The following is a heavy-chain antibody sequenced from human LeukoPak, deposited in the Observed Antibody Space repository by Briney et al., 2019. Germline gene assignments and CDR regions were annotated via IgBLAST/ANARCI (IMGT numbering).Heavy chain of an antibody. V-gene: IGHV4-39*07. D-gene: IGHD3-22*01. CDR1: GGSISTSNYY. CDR3: ARPYYDSTIRAFDI. Sequence: SETLSLTCTVSGGSISTSNYYWGWIRQPPGKGLEWIGNIFYSGSTYYSPSLKSRVTISLDTSRNQFSLKLSSVTAADTAVYYCARPYYDSTIRAFDIWGQGTMVTVSS. J-gene: IGHJ3*02. CDR2: IFYSGST.